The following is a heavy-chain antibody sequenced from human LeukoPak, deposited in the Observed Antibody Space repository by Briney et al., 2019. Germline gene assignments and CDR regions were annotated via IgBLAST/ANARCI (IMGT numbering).Heavy chain of an antibody. D-gene: IGHD6-19*01. V-gene: IGHV3-9*01. CDR2: FSWNSGSI. CDR1: GFTFDDYA. J-gene: IGHJ3*02. CDR3: AKPLSSGWSGDAFDI. Sequence: PGRSLRLSCAASGFTFDDYAMHWVRQAPGKGLEWVSGFSWNSGSIGYADSVKGRFTISRDNAKNSLYLQMNSLRAEDTALYYCAKPLSSGWSGDAFDIWGQGTMVTVSS.